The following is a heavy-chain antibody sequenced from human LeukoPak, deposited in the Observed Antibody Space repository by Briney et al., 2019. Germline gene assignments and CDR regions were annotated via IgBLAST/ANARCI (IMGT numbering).Heavy chain of an antibody. CDR3: ARVRLRSYMDV. CDR1: GGSISSYY. J-gene: IGHJ6*03. Sequence: SETLSFTCTVSGGSISSYYWSWIRQPPGKGLEWIGYIYYSGSTNYNPSLKSRVTISVDTSKNQFSLKLSSVTAADTAVYYCARVRLRSYMDVWGKGTTVTVSS. D-gene: IGHD4-17*01. V-gene: IGHV4-59*01. CDR2: IYYSGST.